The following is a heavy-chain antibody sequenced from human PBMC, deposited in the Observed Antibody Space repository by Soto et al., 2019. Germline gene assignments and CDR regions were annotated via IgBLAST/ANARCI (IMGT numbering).Heavy chain of an antibody. CDR2: MNPNSGNT. Sequence: ASVKVSCKASGYTFTSYDINWVRQATGQGLEWMGWMNPNSGNTGYAQKFQGRVTMTRNTSISTAYMELSSLRSEDTAVYYCARGGRVAVAGRPGYYYYYMDVWGKGTTVTVSS. CDR1: GYTFTSYD. J-gene: IGHJ6*03. CDR3: ARGGRVAVAGRPGYYYYYMDV. V-gene: IGHV1-8*01. D-gene: IGHD6-19*01.